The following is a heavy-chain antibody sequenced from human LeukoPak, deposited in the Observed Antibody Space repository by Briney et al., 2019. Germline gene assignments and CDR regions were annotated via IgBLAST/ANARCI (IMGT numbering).Heavy chain of an antibody. CDR1: GGSISSSSYY. J-gene: IGHJ4*02. D-gene: IGHD1-26*01. CDR3: ARHEYSGSYFDY. Sequence: PSETLSLTCTVSGGSISSSSYYWGWIRQPPGKGLEWIGSIYYSGSTYYNPSLKSRLTISVDTSKNQFSLKLSSVTAADTAVYYCARHEYSGSYFDYWGQGTLVTVSS. CDR2: IYYSGST. V-gene: IGHV4-39*01.